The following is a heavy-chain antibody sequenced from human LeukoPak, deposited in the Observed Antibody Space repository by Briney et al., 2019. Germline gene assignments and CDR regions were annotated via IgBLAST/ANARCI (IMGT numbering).Heavy chain of an antibody. D-gene: IGHD3-3*01. V-gene: IGHV3-30-3*01. Sequence: GRSLRLSCAASGFTFSSYAMHWVRQAPGKGLEWVAVISYDGSNKYYADSVKGRFTISRDNSKNTLYLHMNSLRAEDTAVYYCARTWSGHFDYWGQGTLVTVSS. CDR3: ARTWSGHFDY. CDR2: ISYDGSNK. CDR1: GFTFSSYA. J-gene: IGHJ4*02.